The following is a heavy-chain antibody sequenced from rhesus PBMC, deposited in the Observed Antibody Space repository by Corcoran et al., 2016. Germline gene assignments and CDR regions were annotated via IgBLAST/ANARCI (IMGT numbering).Heavy chain of an antibody. V-gene: IGHV4-93*02. CDR3: ARHLGSSYGWRFDV. D-gene: IGHD6-43*01. CDR1: GGSISSSNW. Sequence: QVQLQESGPAVVKPSETLSLTCAVSGGSISSSNWWDWIRQSPAKGLEWIGGIHDSTVNTVYSPSLKGRVTLSIDTSQNQFSLKLSSVTAADTAVYFCARHLGSSYGWRFDVWGAGVLVTVSS. J-gene: IGHJ5-1*01. CDR2: IHDSTVNT.